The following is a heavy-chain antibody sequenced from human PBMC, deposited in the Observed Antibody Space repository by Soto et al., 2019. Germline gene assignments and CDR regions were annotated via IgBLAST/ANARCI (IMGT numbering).Heavy chain of an antibody. D-gene: IGHD6-19*01. CDR1: GFTVSSHY. CDR2: IFTGGST. J-gene: IGHJ3*02. Sequence: LRLSCAASGFTVSSHYMSWVRQAPGKGLEWVSVIFTGGSTYYADSVKGRFTISRHSSMNTVYLQMDSLRAEDTAVYYCARDRQSSGWLDAFDIWGQGTMVTVS. CDR3: ARDRQSSGWLDAFDI. V-gene: IGHV3-53*04.